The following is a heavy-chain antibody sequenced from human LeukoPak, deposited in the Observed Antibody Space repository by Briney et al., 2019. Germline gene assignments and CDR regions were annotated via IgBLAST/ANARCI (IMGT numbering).Heavy chain of an antibody. CDR3: AKGSDYGGNSLYWYFDL. Sequence: AGGSLRLSCAASGFTLSSYAMSWVRQAPGKGLEWVSAISGSGGSTYYADSVKGRFTISRDNSKNTLYLQMNSLRAEDTAVYYCAKGSDYGGNSLYWYFDLWGRGTLVTVSS. V-gene: IGHV3-23*01. D-gene: IGHD4-23*01. J-gene: IGHJ2*01. CDR2: ISGSGGST. CDR1: GFTLSSYA.